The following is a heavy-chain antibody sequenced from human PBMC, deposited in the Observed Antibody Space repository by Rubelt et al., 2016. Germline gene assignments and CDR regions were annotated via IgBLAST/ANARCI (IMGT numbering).Heavy chain of an antibody. Sequence: QVQLQQWGAGLLKPSETLSLTCAVYGGSFSGYYWSWIRQPPGKGLEWIGEINHSGSTNYNPSLKGRVTISVDTSKNQFSLKLSSVTAADTAVYYCARSSSYGGALDYWGQGTLVTVSS. D-gene: IGHD4-23*01. J-gene: IGHJ4*02. V-gene: IGHV4-34*01. CDR2: INHSGST. CDR3: ARSSSYGGALDY. CDR1: GGSFSGYY.